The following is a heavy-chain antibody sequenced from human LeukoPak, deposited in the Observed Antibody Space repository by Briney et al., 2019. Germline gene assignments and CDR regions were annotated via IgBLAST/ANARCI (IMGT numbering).Heavy chain of an antibody. CDR3: ASPGRAASTPGAREP. D-gene: IGHD7-27*01. CDR2: IIPILGIA. Sequence: SVKVSCKASGGTFSSYAISWVRQAPGQGLEWMGRIIPILGIANYAQKFQGRVTNTADKSTSTAYMELSSLRSEDTAVYYCASPGRAASTPGAREPWGQGTLVTVSS. J-gene: IGHJ5*02. V-gene: IGHV1-69*04. CDR1: GGTFSSYA.